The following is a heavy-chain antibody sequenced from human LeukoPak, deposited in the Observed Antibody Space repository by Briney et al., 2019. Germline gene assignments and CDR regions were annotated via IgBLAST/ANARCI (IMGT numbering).Heavy chain of an antibody. Sequence: PGGSLRLLCEASGFTFNQYWMLRVRQDPGKGLESDSQINTDGTVTTYADSVKSRVTVSRDNADYTMFMQMNSVRDEDTAVYYCATKRWLAPPPDSWGQGTPVTVSS. CDR3: ATKRWLAPPPDS. J-gene: IGHJ4*02. V-gene: IGHV3-74*01. CDR1: GFTFNQYW. D-gene: IGHD6-19*01. CDR2: INTDGTVT.